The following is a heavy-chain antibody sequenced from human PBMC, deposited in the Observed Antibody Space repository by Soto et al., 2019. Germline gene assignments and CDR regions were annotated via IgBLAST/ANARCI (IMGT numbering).Heavy chain of an antibody. V-gene: IGHV4-59*01. CDR3: ARGGYSSGWYNHYYYYGMDV. J-gene: IGHJ6*02. CDR1: GGSISSYY. Sequence: SETLSLTCTVSGGSISSYYWSWIRQPPGKGLEWIGYIYYSGSTNYNPSLKSRVTISVDTSKNQFSLKPSSVTAADTAVYYCARGGYSSGWYNHYYYYGMDVWGQGTTVTVSS. CDR2: IYYSGST. D-gene: IGHD6-19*01.